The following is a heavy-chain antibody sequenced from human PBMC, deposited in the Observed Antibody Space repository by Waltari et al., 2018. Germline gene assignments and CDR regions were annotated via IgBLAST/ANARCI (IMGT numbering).Heavy chain of an antibody. Sequence: EVRLVESGGGLVQPGGSLRLSCAASGFTFMHYWMTWVRQAPGQGLEWVANIKQDGSEKNYMDAVKGRFTISRDNAKNSLFLQMNSLRGEDTAVYYCAFFPTGHTYWGQGTLVTVSS. D-gene: IGHD1-1*01. CDR1: GFTFMHYW. J-gene: IGHJ4*02. CDR2: IKQDGSEK. CDR3: AFFPTGHTY. V-gene: IGHV3-7*01.